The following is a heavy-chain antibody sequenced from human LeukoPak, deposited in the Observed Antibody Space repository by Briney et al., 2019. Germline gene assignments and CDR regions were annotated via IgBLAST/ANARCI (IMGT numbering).Heavy chain of an antibody. Sequence: ASVTVSCKASGCNFSTYGISWVRQAPGQGLEWMGWISTYSGDTNYVQELQGRVTMTTDTSTSTAYMELRSLRSDDTAVYYCARRYTADFDYWGQGTLVIVSS. CDR2: ISTYSGDT. D-gene: IGHD2-21*02. V-gene: IGHV1-18*01. CDR3: ARRYTADFDY. CDR1: GCNFSTYG. J-gene: IGHJ4*02.